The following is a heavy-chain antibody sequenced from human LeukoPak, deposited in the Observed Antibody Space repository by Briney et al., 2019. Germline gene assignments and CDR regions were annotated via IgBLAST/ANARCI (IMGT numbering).Heavy chain of an antibody. CDR1: GGSIRSDY. D-gene: IGHD4-11*01. J-gene: IGHJ4*02. V-gene: IGHV4-59*01. Sequence: SETLSLTCSVSGGSIRSDYWSWIRQPPGKGREWIGYVHYTGTTNYDPSLKSRVTMSVDASKNGFSLRLTSVNAADTGVYYCATAGDYNDLPHWGRGTLVTVSS. CDR3: ATAGDYNDLPH. CDR2: VHYTGTT.